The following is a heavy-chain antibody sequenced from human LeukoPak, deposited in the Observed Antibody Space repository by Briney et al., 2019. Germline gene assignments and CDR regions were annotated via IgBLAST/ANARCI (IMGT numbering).Heavy chain of an antibody. CDR1: GFTFSSYG. J-gene: IGHJ4*02. D-gene: IGHD4-17*01. CDR3: ARVGDYGDYLGDY. CDR2: IWYDGSNK. Sequence: GGSLRLSCAASGFTFSSYGMHWVRQAPGKGLEWVAVIWYDGSNKYYADSVKGRFTISRDNSKNTLYLQMNSLRAEDTAVYYCARVGDYGDYLGDYWGQGTLVTVSS. V-gene: IGHV3-33*01.